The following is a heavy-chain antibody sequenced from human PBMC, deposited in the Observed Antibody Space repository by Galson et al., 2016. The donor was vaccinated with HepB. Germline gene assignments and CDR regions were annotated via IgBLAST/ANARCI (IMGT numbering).Heavy chain of an antibody. CDR1: GGSISSSNYY. J-gene: IGHJ4*02. CDR2: MYYGGST. V-gene: IGHV4-39*01. D-gene: IGHD3-22*01. Sequence: SETLSLTCTVSGGSISSSNYYWGWIRQAPGKGLEWIGRMYYGGSTSYNPSLKSRVTISVDTSKNQFSLKPSSVTAADTAVYYCASLYDPSGYYPNYFDYWGQGALVTVSS. CDR3: ASLYDPSGYYPNYFDY.